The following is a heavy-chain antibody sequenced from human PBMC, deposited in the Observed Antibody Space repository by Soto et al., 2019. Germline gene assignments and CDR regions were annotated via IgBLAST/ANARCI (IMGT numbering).Heavy chain of an antibody. CDR2: INHSGST. D-gene: IGHD5-18*01. Sequence: QVQLQQWGAGLLKPSETLSLTCAVYGGSFSGYYWSWIRQPPGKGLEWIGEINHSGSTNYNPSLKSRATISVDTSKNQFSLKLSSVTAADTAVYYCARTTWIQLWNDAFDIWGQGTMVTVSS. CDR3: ARTTWIQLWNDAFDI. V-gene: IGHV4-34*01. J-gene: IGHJ3*02. CDR1: GGSFSGYY.